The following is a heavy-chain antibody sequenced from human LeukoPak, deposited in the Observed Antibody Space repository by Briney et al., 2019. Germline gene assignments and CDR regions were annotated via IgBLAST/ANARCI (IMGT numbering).Heavy chain of an antibody. Sequence: ASVKVSCKASGGTFSSYAISWVRQAPGQGLEWMGGIIPIFGTANYAQKFQGRVTITADESTSTAYMELSSLRSEDTAVYYCARDAAGEQWLASYYYYGMDVWGQGTTVTVPS. CDR1: GGTFSSYA. D-gene: IGHD6-19*01. CDR3: ARDAAGEQWLASYYYYGMDV. CDR2: IIPIFGTA. V-gene: IGHV1-69*13. J-gene: IGHJ6*02.